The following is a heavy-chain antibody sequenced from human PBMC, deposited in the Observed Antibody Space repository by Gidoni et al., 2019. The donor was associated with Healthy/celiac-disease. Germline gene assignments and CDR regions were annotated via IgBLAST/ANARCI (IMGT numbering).Heavy chain of an antibody. CDR3: AREAYIYCSSTSCYPDFDY. CDR2: ISSSSSYI. V-gene: IGHV3-21*01. Sequence: EVQLVESGGGLLKPGGSLRLSCAHSGFTFSSYSMNWVRQAPGKGLEWVSSISSSSSYIYYADSVKGRFTISRDNAKNSLYLQMNSLRAEDTAVYYCAREAYIYCSSTSCYPDFDYWGQGTLVTVSS. D-gene: IGHD2-2*01. CDR1: GFTFSSYS. J-gene: IGHJ4*02.